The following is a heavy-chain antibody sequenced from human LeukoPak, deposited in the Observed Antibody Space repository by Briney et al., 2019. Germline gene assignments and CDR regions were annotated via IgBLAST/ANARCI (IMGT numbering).Heavy chain of an antibody. CDR3: ARDWTTVGPFDY. CDR2: ISSSSSYK. V-gene: IGHV3-21*01. D-gene: IGHD4-11*01. CDR1: EFTFSSYS. Sequence: GGCLRLSCAASEFTFSSYSMNWVRQAPGKGLEWVSSISSSSSYKYYADSVKGRFTISRDNAKNSLYLQMNSLRAEDTAVYYCARDWTTVGPFDYWGQGTLVTVSS. J-gene: IGHJ4*02.